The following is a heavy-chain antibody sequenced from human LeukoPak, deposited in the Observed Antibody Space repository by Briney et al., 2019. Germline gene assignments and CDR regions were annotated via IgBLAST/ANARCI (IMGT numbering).Heavy chain of an antibody. CDR3: ARGRWIVGATWYFDY. J-gene: IGHJ4*02. Sequence: GASVKVSCKASGYTFTDYYMHWVRQAPGQGLEWMGWINPNSGGTNYAQKFQGRVTMTRDTSITTAYMELSRLRSDDTAMYYCARGRWIVGATWYFDYWGQGTLVTVSS. D-gene: IGHD1-26*01. CDR1: GYTFTDYY. V-gene: IGHV1-2*02. CDR2: INPNSGGT.